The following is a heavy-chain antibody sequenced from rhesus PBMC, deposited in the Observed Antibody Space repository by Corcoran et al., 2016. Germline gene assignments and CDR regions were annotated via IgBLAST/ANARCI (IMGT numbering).Heavy chain of an antibody. CDR1: GGSISSNY. V-gene: IGHV4-173*01. CDR2: ISGSGGST. J-gene: IGHJ3*01. Sequence: QLQLQESGPGLVKPSETLSLTCAVSGGSISSNYWSWIRQPPGKGLEWIGRISGSGGSTDYNPSLKSRVTISTAKSKNWFSLKLSSVTAADTAVYYCARVEYCTGSGCYGAFDFWGQGLRVTVSS. CDR3: ARVEYCTGSGCYGAFDF. D-gene: IGHD2-21*01.